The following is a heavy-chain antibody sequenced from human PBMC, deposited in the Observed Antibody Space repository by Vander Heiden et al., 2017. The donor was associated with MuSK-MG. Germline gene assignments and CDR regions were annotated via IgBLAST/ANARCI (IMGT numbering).Heavy chain of an antibody. Sequence: QVQLQESGPGLVKPSETRCRTCTVAGGSISPHYCSWLRQPPGKGLVWTGYIYYSGSIYYNPSLKSRVTISLDTSKNQFSLKLSSVTAADTAVYYCARDPSSGYNWFDPWGQGTLVTVSS. CDR1: GGSISPHY. J-gene: IGHJ5*02. V-gene: IGHV4-59*11. CDR2: IYYSGSI. CDR3: ARDPSSGYNWFDP. D-gene: IGHD3-22*01.